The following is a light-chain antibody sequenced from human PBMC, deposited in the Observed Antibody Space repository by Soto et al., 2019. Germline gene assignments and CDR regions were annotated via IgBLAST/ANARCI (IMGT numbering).Light chain of an antibody. CDR3: QQYGSSSYT. CDR2: GAS. J-gene: IGKJ2*01. CDR1: QSVSGN. Sequence: EIVMTQSPATLSVSPGERATLSCRASQSVSGNLAWYQQKPGQAPRLLIYGASSRATGIPDRFSGSGSGTDFTLTISRLEPEDFAVYYCQQYGSSSYTFGQGTKVDIK. V-gene: IGKV3-20*01.